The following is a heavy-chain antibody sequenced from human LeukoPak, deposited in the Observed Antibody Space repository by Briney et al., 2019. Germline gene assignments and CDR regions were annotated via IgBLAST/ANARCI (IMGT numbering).Heavy chain of an antibody. D-gene: IGHD3-3*01. V-gene: IGHV3-30*04. Sequence: QTGGSLRLSCAASGFTFSSYAMHWVRQAPGEGLEWVAVISYDGSNKYYADSVKGRFTISRDNAKNSLYLQMNSLRAEDTAVYYCAKSLLRPGYWGQGTLVTVSS. CDR1: GFTFSSYA. CDR2: ISYDGSNK. CDR3: AKSLLRPGY. J-gene: IGHJ4*02.